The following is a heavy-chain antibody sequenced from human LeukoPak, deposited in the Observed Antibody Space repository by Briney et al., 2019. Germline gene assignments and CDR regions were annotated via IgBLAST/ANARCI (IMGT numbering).Heavy chain of an antibody. Sequence: SETLSLTCAVYGGSFSGYYWSWIRQPPGKGLEWIGEINHSGSTNYNPSLKSRVTISVDTSKNQFSLKLSSVTAADTAVYYCARSGLSYGSGSYYGLTQNKSNYYYYYMDVWGKGTTVTISS. CDR2: INHSGST. CDR3: ARSGLSYGSGSYYGLTQNKSNYYYYYMDV. D-gene: IGHD3-10*01. CDR1: GGSFSGYY. J-gene: IGHJ6*03. V-gene: IGHV4-34*01.